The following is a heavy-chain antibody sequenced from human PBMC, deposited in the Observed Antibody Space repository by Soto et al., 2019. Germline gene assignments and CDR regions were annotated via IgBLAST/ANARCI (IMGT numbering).Heavy chain of an antibody. Sequence: PGVSLRLSCAASGFTFSSYGMHWVRQAPGKGLEWVAVIWYDGSNKYYADSVKGRFTISRDNSKNTLYLQMNSLRAEDTAVYYCARDRKVALRGIAVKNWFDPWGQGTLVTVSS. CDR2: IWYDGSNK. D-gene: IGHD6-19*01. CDR1: GFTFSSYG. CDR3: ARDRKVALRGIAVKNWFDP. V-gene: IGHV3-33*01. J-gene: IGHJ5*02.